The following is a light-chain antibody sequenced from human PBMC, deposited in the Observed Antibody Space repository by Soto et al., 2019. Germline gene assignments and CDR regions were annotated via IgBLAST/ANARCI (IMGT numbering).Light chain of an antibody. J-gene: IGLJ1*01. CDR2: EVS. CDR3: SSYTSSSTPYV. Sequence: QSALTQPASVSGSPGQSITISCTGTSSDVGGYNYVSWHQQHPGKAPKLMIYEVSNRPSGVSNRFSGSKFGNTASLTISGLQAEDEADYYCSSYTSSSTPYVFGTGTKVTVL. V-gene: IGLV2-14*01. CDR1: SSDVGGYNY.